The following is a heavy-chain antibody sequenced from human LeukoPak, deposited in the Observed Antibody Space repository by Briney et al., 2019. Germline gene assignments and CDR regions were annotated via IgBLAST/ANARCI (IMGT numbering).Heavy chain of an antibody. CDR3: ASLRSSSSQDY. J-gene: IGHJ4*02. Sequence: GGSLRLSCAASGFTVSSNYMSWVRQAPGKGLEWVSVIYSGGSTYYADSVKGRFIISRDNAKNSLYLQMNSLRGDDTAVYYCASLRSSSSQDYWGQGTLVTVSS. V-gene: IGHV3-53*01. CDR2: IYSGGST. D-gene: IGHD6-6*01. CDR1: GFTVSSNY.